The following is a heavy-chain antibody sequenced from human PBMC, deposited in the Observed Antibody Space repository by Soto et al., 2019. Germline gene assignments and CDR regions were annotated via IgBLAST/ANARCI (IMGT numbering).Heavy chain of an antibody. Sequence: EVQLVESGGRLVQPVGSLRLSCEASGSTFGIHWMTWVRQAPGKALEWVANIKEDGTEKYYVDSVKGRFTISRDNAKNSLFLQMNSLRTEDTAIYYCVGPNNRKFDSWGQGTLVTVSS. V-gene: IGHV3-7*01. CDR1: GSTFGIHW. D-gene: IGHD1-20*01. J-gene: IGHJ4*02. CDR2: IKEDGTEK. CDR3: VGPNNRKFDS.